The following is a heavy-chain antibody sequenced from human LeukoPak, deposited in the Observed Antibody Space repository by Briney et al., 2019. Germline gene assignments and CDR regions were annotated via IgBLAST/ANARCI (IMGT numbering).Heavy chain of an antibody. Sequence: SGPTLVNPTQTLTLTCTFSGFSFSTSGVGVGWIRQPPGKALEWLAVIYWDEDKRYRPSLKSRLTITMDSSKNQVVLTMTNSDPVATATYYCARSPYYDILTGSRGTFDYWGRGILVTVSS. V-gene: IGHV2-5*02. J-gene: IGHJ4*02. D-gene: IGHD3-9*01. CDR2: IYWDEDK. CDR1: GFSFSTSGVG. CDR3: ARSPYYDILTGSRGTFDY.